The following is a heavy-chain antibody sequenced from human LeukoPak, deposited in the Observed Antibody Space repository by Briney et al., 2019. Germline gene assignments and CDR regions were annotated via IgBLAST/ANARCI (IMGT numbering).Heavy chain of an antibody. J-gene: IGHJ4*02. CDR3: AKVGIFGLVTYYFDY. Sequence: PGGSLRLSCAVSGFTFDEYAMHWVRQAPGKGLEWVSSISWNSGLIDYADSVKGRFTISRDNAKNSLYLQMNSLKAEDTAFYYCAKVGIFGLVTYYFDYWGQGTLVTVSS. V-gene: IGHV3-9*01. CDR2: ISWNSGLI. D-gene: IGHD3/OR15-3a*01. CDR1: GFTFDEYA.